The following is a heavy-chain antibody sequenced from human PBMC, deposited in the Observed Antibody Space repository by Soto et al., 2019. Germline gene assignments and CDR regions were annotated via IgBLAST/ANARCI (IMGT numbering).Heavy chain of an antibody. CDR3: ARLRSAWYPY. D-gene: IGHD6-13*01. CDR1: VFSLTTSGVG. CDR2: IYCDEDN. J-gene: IGHJ4*02. V-gene: IGHV2-5*02. Sequence: QITLKESGPTLVKPTQTLTLTCTFSVFSLTTSGVGVSWIRQPPGKALEWLALIYCDEDNLYSPSLKSSLTTTKDTSKHQVVLTMTNTDPVDTATYYCARLRSAWYPYWGQGTLVTVSS.